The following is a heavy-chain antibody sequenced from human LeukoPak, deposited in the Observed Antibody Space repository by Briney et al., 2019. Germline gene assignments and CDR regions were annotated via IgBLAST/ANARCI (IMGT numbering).Heavy chain of an antibody. V-gene: IGHV3-74*01. J-gene: IGHJ3*02. CDR1: GFTLSSYW. CDR2: INSDGIST. D-gene: IGHD2-15*01. Sequence: GGSLRLSRAAAGFTLSSYWMHWVRQAPGKGLVLVSHINSDGISTGYVDSVKGRFFISRDKAKNTLYLQMTRLIAEDKAVYYCARGYCSGGSSYKLSAGDIWGQGTMVTVSS. CDR3: ARGYCSGGSSYKLSAGDI.